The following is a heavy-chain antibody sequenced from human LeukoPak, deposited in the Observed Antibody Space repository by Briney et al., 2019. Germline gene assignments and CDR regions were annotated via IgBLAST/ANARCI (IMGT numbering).Heavy chain of an antibody. CDR1: GFTFSRYS. J-gene: IGHJ3*02. V-gene: IGHV3-48*01. D-gene: IGHD3-16*01. Sequence: GGSLRLSCAASGFTFSRYSMNWVRQAPGKGLEWVSYISSSSSGIYYADSVKGRFTISRDNSKNTLYLQMNSLRAEDTAVYYCAKEGRGGFDIWGQGTMVTVSS. CDR3: AKEGRGGFDI. CDR2: ISSSSSGI.